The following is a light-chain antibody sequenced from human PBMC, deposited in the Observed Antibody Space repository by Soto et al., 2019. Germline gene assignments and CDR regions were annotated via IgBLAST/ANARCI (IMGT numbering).Light chain of an antibody. J-gene: IGKJ1*01. Sequence: DIQMTQSPSTLSASVGDRVTITCRASQSISSWLAWYQQKPGQAPKLLIYDASSLESGVPSRFSGSGSGTEFTLTISSLQPDDFATYYCQQYNSYSQRTFGQGTKVEIK. CDR3: QQYNSYSQRT. V-gene: IGKV1-5*01. CDR2: DAS. CDR1: QSISSW.